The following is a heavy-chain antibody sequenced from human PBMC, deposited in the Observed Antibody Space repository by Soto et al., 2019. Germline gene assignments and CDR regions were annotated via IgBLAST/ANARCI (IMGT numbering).Heavy chain of an antibody. J-gene: IGHJ6*02. D-gene: IGHD6-25*01. CDR2: VSGPGGTT. Sequence: PGGSLRLSCAVSGFTFSNYAMSWVRQAPGKGLEWVSGVSGPGGTTYYASSVKGRFTISRDNSKNMLYLQMRSLRAEDTAVYYCEKGGAYYYGMDVWGRGTTVTVSS. CDR3: EKGGAYYYGMDV. CDR1: GFTFSNYA. V-gene: IGHV3-23*01.